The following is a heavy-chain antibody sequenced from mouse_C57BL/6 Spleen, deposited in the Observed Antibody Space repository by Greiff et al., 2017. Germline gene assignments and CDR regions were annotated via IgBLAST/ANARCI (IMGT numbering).Heavy chain of an antibody. CDR2: IDPSDSYT. Sequence: QVQLQQSGAELVMPGASVKLSCKASGYTFTSYWMHWVKQRPGQGLEWIGEIDPSDSYTNYNQKFKGKSTLTVDKSSSTAYMQLSSLTSEDSAVYYCARKKDGYYDFDYWGQGTTLTVSS. J-gene: IGHJ2*01. D-gene: IGHD2-3*01. V-gene: IGHV1-69*01. CDR1: GYTFTSYW. CDR3: ARKKDGYYDFDY.